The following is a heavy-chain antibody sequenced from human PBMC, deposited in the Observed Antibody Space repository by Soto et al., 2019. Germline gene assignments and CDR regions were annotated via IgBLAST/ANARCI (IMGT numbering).Heavy chain of an antibody. V-gene: IGHV3-7*05. D-gene: IGHD1-26*01. Sequence: EVQLVESGGGLVQPGGSLRLSCAASGFTFSSYWMSWVRQAPGKGLEWVANIKQDGSEKYYVDSVKGRFTITRDNAKNTLYLQMNSLRAEDTAVYYCAREKWELPTTCDSWGQGTLVTVSS. CDR1: GFTFSSYW. J-gene: IGHJ4*02. CDR3: AREKWELPTTCDS. CDR2: IKQDGSEK.